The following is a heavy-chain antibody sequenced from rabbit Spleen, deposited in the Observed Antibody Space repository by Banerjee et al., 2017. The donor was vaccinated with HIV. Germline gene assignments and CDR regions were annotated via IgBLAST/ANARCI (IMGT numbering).Heavy chain of an antibody. CDR3: ARDAATSFSSYGMDL. J-gene: IGHJ6*01. V-gene: IGHV1S45*01. Sequence: QEQLEESGGDLVKPEGSLTLTCTVSGFSFSSSYYMCWVRQAPGKGLEWIACINIVTGKSVYATWAKGRFTCSKTSSTTVTLQMTSLTAADTATYFCARDAATSFSSYGMDLWGQGTLVTVS. CDR1: GFSFSSSYY. D-gene: IGHD8-1*01. CDR2: INIVTGKS.